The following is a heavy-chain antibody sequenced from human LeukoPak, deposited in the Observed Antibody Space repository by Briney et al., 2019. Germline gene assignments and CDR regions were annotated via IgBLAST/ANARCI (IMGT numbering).Heavy chain of an antibody. J-gene: IGHJ3*02. CDR3: ARYIAAAGRAPSDDAFDI. CDR2: IYPGDSDT. V-gene: IGHV5-51*01. D-gene: IGHD6-13*01. CDR1: GYSFTSYW. Sequence: GESLKISFKGSGYSFTSYWIGWVRQMPGKGLEWMGIIYPGDSDTRYSPSFQGQVTISADKSISTAYLQWSSLKASDTAMYYCARYIAAAGRAPSDDAFDIWGQGTMVTVSS.